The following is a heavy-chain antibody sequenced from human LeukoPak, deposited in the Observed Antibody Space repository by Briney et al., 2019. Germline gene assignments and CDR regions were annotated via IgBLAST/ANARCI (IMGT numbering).Heavy chain of an antibody. D-gene: IGHD6-13*01. J-gene: IGHJ6*03. V-gene: IGHV3-48*04. CDR3: VRDPSYGSSWYYYMDV. CDR1: EFTFVRYS. CDR2: ISSSSFKI. Sequence: GGSLRLSCAASEFTFVRYSMNWVRQAPGKGLEWVSYISSSSFKIGYADSVKGRFTISRDNSKNSLYLQMDSLRVEDTAVYYCVRDPSYGSSWYYYMDVWGKGTTVTVSS.